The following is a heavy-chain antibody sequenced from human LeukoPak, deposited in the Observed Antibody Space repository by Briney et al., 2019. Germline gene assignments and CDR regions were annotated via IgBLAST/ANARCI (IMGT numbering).Heavy chain of an antibody. Sequence: PGGSLRLSCAASGFTFSSYWMHWVRQAPGKGLVWVSRINSDGSSTSYADSEKGRFTISRDNAKNTLYLQMNSLRAEDTAVYYCARVYDFWSGVIDYWGQGTLVTVSS. D-gene: IGHD3-3*01. J-gene: IGHJ4*02. CDR3: ARVYDFWSGVIDY. CDR1: GFTFSSYW. CDR2: INSDGSST. V-gene: IGHV3-74*01.